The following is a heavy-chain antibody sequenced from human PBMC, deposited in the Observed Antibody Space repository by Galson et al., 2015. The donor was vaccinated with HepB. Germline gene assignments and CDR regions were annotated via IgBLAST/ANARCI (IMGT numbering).Heavy chain of an antibody. Sequence: SLRLSCAASGFTFSAYGMHWVRQAPGKGLEWVAIIWYDGNNKYYADSVKGRFTISRDNSKNTLYLIINRLRAEDTAVYYCARDIGVATGTFDYWGQGTLVTVFS. D-gene: IGHD1-1*01. V-gene: IGHV3-33*01. CDR3: ARDIGVATGTFDY. J-gene: IGHJ4*02. CDR1: GFTFSAYG. CDR2: IWYDGNNK.